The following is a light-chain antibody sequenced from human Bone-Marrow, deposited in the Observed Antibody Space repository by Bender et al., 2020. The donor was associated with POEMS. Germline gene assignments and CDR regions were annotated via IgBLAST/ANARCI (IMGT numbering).Light chain of an antibody. J-gene: IGLJ3*02. CDR2: ENN. Sequence: SYELTQPPSVSVSPGQTASISCSGDPLDNNHACWYQKKPGKSPVLVIYENNRRPSGIPERFSGSNSGNTATLTIRGTQSMDEADYYCQAWDHSAWGVFGGGTKLTVL. CDR1: PLDNNH. V-gene: IGLV3-1*01. CDR3: QAWDHSAWGV.